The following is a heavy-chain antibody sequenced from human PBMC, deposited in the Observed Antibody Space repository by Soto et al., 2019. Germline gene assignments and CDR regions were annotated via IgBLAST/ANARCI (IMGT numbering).Heavy chain of an antibody. CDR1: GFTFRSYA. V-gene: IGHV3-23*01. D-gene: IGHD2-2*01. CDR2: ISGSGGST. Sequence: PGGSLRLSCAASGFTFRSYAMSWVRQAPGKGLEWVSAISGSGGSTYYADSVKGRFTISRDNSKNTLYLQMNSLRAEDTAVYYCAKDPEDIVVVPAATFFDYWGQGPLVTVSS. CDR3: AKDPEDIVVVPAATFFDY. J-gene: IGHJ4*02.